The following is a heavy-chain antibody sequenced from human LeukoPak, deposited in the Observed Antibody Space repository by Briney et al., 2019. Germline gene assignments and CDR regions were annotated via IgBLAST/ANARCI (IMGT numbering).Heavy chain of an antibody. CDR2: IYYSGST. V-gene: IGHV4-31*03. CDR1: GGSISSGGYY. CDR3: ARVESITFGGVIGDCDY. D-gene: IGHD3-16*02. J-gene: IGHJ4*02. Sequence: SETLSLTCTVSGGSISSGGYYWSWIRQHPGKGLEWIGYIYYSGSTYYNPSLKSRVTISVDTSKNQFSLKLSSGTAADTAVYYCARVESITFGGVIGDCDYWGQGTLVTVSS.